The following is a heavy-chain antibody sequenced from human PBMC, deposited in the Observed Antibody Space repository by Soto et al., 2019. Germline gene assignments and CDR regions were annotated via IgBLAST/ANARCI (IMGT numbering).Heavy chain of an antibody. V-gene: IGHV4-4*02. CDR2: IYHSGST. CDR3: ARRIVAVAGGGNFFDY. Sequence: SKTLSLTCAVSSGSISSSNWWSWVRQPPGKGLEWIGEIYHSGSTNYNPSLKSRVTISVDKSKNQFSLKLSSVTAADTAVYYCARRIVAVAGGGNFFDYWGQGTLVTVSS. D-gene: IGHD6-19*01. J-gene: IGHJ4*02. CDR1: SGSISSSNW.